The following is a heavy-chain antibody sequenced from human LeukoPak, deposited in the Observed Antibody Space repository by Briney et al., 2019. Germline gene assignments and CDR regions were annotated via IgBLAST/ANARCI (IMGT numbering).Heavy chain of an antibody. CDR1: GFTVSSNY. Sequence: PGGSLRLSCAASGFTVSSNYMSWVRQAPGKGLEWVSVIYSGGSTYYADSVKGRFTISRDNSKNTLYLQMNSLRAEDTAVYYCERVGYDSSGSPFDYWGQGTLVTVSS. V-gene: IGHV3-66*01. D-gene: IGHD3-22*01. CDR2: IYSGGST. CDR3: ERVGYDSSGSPFDY. J-gene: IGHJ4*02.